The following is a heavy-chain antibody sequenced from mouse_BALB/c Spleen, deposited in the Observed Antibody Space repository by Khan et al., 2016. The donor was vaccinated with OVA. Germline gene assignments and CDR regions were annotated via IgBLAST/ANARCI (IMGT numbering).Heavy chain of an antibody. V-gene: IGHV5-17*02. CDR3: ARTGYYYFDY. CDR2: ISSGSSTI. J-gene: IGHJ2*01. CDR1: GFTFSGFG. D-gene: IGHD1-1*01. Sequence: EVELVESGGGLVQPGRSRKLSCAASGFTFSGFGMHWVRQAPEKGLEWVAYISSGSSTIYYADTVKGRFTISRDNPKNTLFLQMTSLRSEDTAMYFCARTGYYYFDYWGQGATLTVSS.